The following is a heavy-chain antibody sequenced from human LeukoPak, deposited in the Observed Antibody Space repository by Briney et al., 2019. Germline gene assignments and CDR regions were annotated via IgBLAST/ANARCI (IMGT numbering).Heavy chain of an antibody. Sequence: GGSLRLSCAASGFTFSNDAMSWVRQAPGKGLESGSSIGGSTGATYYADSVKGRFTISRDNSKNTLYLQMNSLRAEDTAVYYCAKDRYCSTTSCFAGQFDPWGQGTLVTVSS. D-gene: IGHD2-2*01. CDR3: AKDRYCSTTSCFAGQFDP. CDR2: IGGSTGAT. V-gene: IGHV3-23*01. J-gene: IGHJ5*02. CDR1: GFTFSNDA.